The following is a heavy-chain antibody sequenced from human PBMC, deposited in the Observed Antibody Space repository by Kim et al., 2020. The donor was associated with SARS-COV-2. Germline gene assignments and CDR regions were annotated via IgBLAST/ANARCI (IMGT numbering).Heavy chain of an antibody. CDR2: IYYSGST. CDR3: ALGVEMATIIGY. V-gene: IGHV4-39*01. J-gene: IGHJ4*02. D-gene: IGHD5-12*01. CDR1: GGSISSSSYY. Sequence: SETLSLTCTVSGGSISSSSYYWGWIRQPPGKGLEWIGSIYYSGSTYYNPSLKSRVTISVDTSKNQFSLKLSSVTAADTAVYYCALGVEMATIIGYWGQGTLVTVSS.